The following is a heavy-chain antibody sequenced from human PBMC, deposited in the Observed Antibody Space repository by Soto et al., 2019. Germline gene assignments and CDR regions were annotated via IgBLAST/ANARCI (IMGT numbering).Heavy chain of an antibody. D-gene: IGHD6-19*01. CDR3: ARVSSGWYYFDY. CDR2: MYNSGST. V-gene: IGHV4-61*01. Sequence: PSETLSLTCTVSGGSVSSGSYYWRWIRQPPGKGLEWIGYMYNSGSTNYNPSLKSRVIISVDTSKNQFSLKLSSVTAADTAVYYCARVSSGWYYFDYWGQGTLVTVSS. J-gene: IGHJ4*02. CDR1: GGSVSSGSYY.